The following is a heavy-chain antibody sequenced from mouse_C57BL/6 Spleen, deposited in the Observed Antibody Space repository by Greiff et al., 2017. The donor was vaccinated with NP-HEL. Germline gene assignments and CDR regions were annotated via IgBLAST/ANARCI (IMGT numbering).Heavy chain of an antibody. CDR3: ARRVYYGNYGGWYFDV. Sequence: QVQLQQPGAELVKPGASVKLSCKASGYTFTSYWMQWVKQRPGQGLEWIGEIDPSDSYTNYNQKFKGKATLTVDTSSSTAYMQLSSLTSEDSAVYYCARRVYYGNYGGWYFDVWGTGTTVTVSS. J-gene: IGHJ1*03. V-gene: IGHV1-50*01. D-gene: IGHD2-1*01. CDR2: IDPSDSYT. CDR1: GYTFTSYW.